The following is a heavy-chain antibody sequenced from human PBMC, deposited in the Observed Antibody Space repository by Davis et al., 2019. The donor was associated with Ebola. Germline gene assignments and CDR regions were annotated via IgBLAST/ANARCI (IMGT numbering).Heavy chain of an antibody. CDR2: INPNSGGT. V-gene: IGHV1-2*04. D-gene: IGHD3-22*01. CDR3: ARDLDSSGYYFDY. CDR1: GYTFTGYY. Sequence: AASVKVSCKASGYTFTGYYMHWVRQAPGQGLEWMGWINPNSGGTNYAQKFQGWVTMTRDTSTSTVYMELSSLRSEDTAVYYCARDLDSSGYYFDYWGQGTLVTVSS. J-gene: IGHJ4*02.